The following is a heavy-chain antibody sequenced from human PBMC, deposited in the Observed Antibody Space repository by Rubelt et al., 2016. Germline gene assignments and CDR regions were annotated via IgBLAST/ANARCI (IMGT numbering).Heavy chain of an antibody. CDR2: FDGEDGET. D-gene: IGHD6-13*01. J-gene: IGHJ3*02. Sequence: QVQLVLSGAVLKKPGASVKVSCKVSGDTLSVFSIHWVRQAPGKGLEWMGGFDGEDGETVYAQNVQGRLIMTEDTSTDAAYMELSRLTSADTAVYYCSTADSSSWYDATDTWGQGTMVTVSS. CDR1: GDTLSVFS. V-gene: IGHV1-24*01. CDR3: STADSSSWYDATDT.